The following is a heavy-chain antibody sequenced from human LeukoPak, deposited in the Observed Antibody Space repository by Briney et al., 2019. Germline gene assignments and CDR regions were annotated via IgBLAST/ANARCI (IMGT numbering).Heavy chain of an antibody. CDR2: IYDSGST. CDR3: ARHRSCISTTCYAGAVNY. J-gene: IGHJ4*02. Sequence: SETLSLTCAVSGGSISAYYWSWIRQPPGKGLEWIAYIYDSGSTNYNPSLKSRVTISVDTSKNQFSLKLSSVTAADTAVYYCARHRSCISTTCYAGAVNYWGQGTLVTVSS. CDR1: GGSISAYY. V-gene: IGHV4-59*01. D-gene: IGHD2-2*01.